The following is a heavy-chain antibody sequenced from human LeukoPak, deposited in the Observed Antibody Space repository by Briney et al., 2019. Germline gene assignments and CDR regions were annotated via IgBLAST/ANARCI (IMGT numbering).Heavy chain of an antibody. Sequence: ASVKVSCKASGYTFTGYYMHWVRQAPGQGLEWMGWINPNSGGTNYAQKFQGRVTMTWDTSISTAYMELSRLRSDDTAVYYCARDLTETLWFGESSYYFDYWGQGTLVTVSS. CDR3: ARDLTETLWFGESSYYFDY. D-gene: IGHD3-10*01. J-gene: IGHJ4*02. V-gene: IGHV1-2*02. CDR2: INPNSGGT. CDR1: GYTFTGYY.